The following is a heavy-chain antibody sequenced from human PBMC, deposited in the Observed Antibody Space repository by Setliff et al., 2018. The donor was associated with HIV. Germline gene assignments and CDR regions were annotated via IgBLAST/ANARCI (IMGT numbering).Heavy chain of an antibody. V-gene: IGHV5-10-1*01. CDR2: IDPSDSYT. CDR1: GYSFTSYW. D-gene: IGHD3-10*01. CDR3: ARQPYTMVRGVIYYYGMDV. J-gene: IGHJ6*02. Sequence: PGESLKISCKGSGYSFTSYWISWVRQMPGKGLEWMGRIDPSDSYTNYSPSFQGHVTISADKSISTAYLQWSSLKASDTAMYYCARQPYTMVRGVIYYYGMDVWGQGTTVPVSS.